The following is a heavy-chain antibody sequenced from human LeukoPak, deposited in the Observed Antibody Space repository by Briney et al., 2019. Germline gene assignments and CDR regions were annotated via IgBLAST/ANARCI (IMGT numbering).Heavy chain of an antibody. Sequence: GGSLRLSCAASGFTFTSYSMNWVRQAPGKGLEWVSRIDNAGSITTYADSVKGRFTISRDNAENTLYLQMNSLRVEDTAVYYCVRSAFHAGSGNYYDYWGQGTLVTVSS. V-gene: IGHV3-74*03. CDR2: IDNAGSIT. CDR1: GFTFTSYS. J-gene: IGHJ4*02. CDR3: VRSAFHAGSGNYYDY. D-gene: IGHD3-22*01.